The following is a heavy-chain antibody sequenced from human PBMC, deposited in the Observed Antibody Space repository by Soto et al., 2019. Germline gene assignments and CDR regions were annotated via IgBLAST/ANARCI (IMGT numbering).Heavy chain of an antibody. CDR2: IYYRGNA. Sequence: QLQLQESGPGLVKPSETLSLTCSVSDDSINSDKYYWGWIRQPPGKGLEWIGSIYYRGNAYYNPSHQTRVTITLDKSKSQISLKLNSVTAADSAVYFCARLEGLATISYYFDFWGPGALVTVSS. J-gene: IGHJ4*02. V-gene: IGHV4-39*01. D-gene: IGHD3-9*01. CDR1: DDSINSDKYY. CDR3: ARLEGLATISYYFDF.